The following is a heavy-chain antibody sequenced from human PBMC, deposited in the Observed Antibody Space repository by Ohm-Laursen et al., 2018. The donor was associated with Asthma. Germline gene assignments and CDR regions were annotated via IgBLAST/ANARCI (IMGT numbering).Heavy chain of an antibody. J-gene: IGHJ4*02. CDR2: ISYDGRTD. V-gene: IGHV3-30*04. CDR1: GFTFSSFA. CDR3: ASPSRRINYFDY. D-gene: IGHD2/OR15-2a*01. Sequence: SLRLSCSASGFTFSSFAMHWVRQAPGTGLDWVAVISYDGRTDNYADSVKGRFTIFRDNSKNTLYLQMNSLRVEDTAVYYCASPSRRINYFDYWGQGTLVTVSS.